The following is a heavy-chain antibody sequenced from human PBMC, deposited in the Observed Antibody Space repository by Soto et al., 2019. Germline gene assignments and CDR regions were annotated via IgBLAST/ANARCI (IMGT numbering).Heavy chain of an antibody. Sequence: GESLKISCQGSGYSFTSYWIGWVRQMPGKGLEWMGIIYPGDSDTRYSPSFQGQVTISADKSISTAYLQWSSLKASDTAMYYCARFRAVAGYYFDYWGQGTLVTVSS. J-gene: IGHJ4*02. D-gene: IGHD6-19*01. CDR2: IYPGDSDT. V-gene: IGHV5-51*01. CDR3: ARFRAVAGYYFDY. CDR1: GYSFTSYW.